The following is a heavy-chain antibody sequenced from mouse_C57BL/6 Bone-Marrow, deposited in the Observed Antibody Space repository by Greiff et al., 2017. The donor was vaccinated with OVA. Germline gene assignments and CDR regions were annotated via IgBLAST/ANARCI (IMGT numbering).Heavy chain of an antibody. D-gene: IGHD3-2*02. J-gene: IGHJ2*01. CDR2: IYPGDGDT. V-gene: IGHV1-82*01. Sequence: VKLMESGPELVKPGASVKISCKASGYAFSSSWMNWVKQRPGKGLEWIGRIYPGDGDTNYNGKFKGKATLTADKSSSTAYMQLSSLTSEDSAVYFCARSQTAQVDYWGQGTTLTVSS. CDR1: GYAFSSSW. CDR3: ARSQTAQVDY.